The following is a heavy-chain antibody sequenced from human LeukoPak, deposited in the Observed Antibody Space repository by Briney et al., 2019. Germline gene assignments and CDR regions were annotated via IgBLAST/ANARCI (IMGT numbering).Heavy chain of an antibody. CDR2: IIPIFGTA. D-gene: IGHD3-9*01. V-gene: IGHV1-69*13. Sequence: GASVKVSCKASGGTFSSYAISWVRQAPGQGLEWMGGIIPIFGTANYAQKFQGRVTITADESTSTAYMELSSLRSEDTAVYYCARVKVLGFDRHYYYYMDVWGKGTTVTVSS. J-gene: IGHJ6*03. CDR1: GGTFSSYA. CDR3: ARVKVLGFDRHYYYYMDV.